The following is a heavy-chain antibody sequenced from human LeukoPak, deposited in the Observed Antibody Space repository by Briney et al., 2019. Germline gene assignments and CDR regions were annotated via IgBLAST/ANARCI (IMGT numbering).Heavy chain of an antibody. V-gene: IGHV3-23*01. CDR2: VSGSGGST. J-gene: IGHJ4*02. D-gene: IGHD1-26*01. CDR3: ARSTANSGSYLAFFDY. Sequence: PGGSLRLSCAASGFSFSSYVMSWVRQAPGKGLEWVSAVSGSGGSTYSADSVKGRFTISRDNAKNSLYLQMNSLRAEDTAVYYCARSTANSGSYLAFFDYWGQGTLVTVSS. CDR1: GFSFSSYV.